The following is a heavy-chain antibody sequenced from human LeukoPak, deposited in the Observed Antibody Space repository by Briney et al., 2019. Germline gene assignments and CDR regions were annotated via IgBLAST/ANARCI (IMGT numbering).Heavy chain of an antibody. V-gene: IGHV4-39*06. CDR2: IYYGQTI. CDR3: ARINDFWSGPTLDV. CDR1: AASISSSSHH. J-gene: IGHJ6*02. Sequence: SETLSLTCTISAASISSSSHHWGWIRQSPGKGLEWIGSIYYGQTIYYNPSLNSRVTISVVTSKDQFTLQLNSVTAADTAVYYCARINDFWSGPTLDVWGQGTTVTVSS. D-gene: IGHD3-3*01.